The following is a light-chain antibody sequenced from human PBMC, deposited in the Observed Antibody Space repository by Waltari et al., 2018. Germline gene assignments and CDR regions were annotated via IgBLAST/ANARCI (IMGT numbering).Light chain of an antibody. Sequence: DIQMTQSPSTLSASVGDRVIITCRASQSISSWLAWYQQKPGKAPKLLNYDASSLESGVPSRFSGSGSGTEFTLTISSLQPDDFATYYCQQYNSFSQTFGQGTKVEIQ. V-gene: IGKV1-5*01. J-gene: IGKJ1*01. CDR2: DAS. CDR1: QSISSW. CDR3: QQYNSFSQT.